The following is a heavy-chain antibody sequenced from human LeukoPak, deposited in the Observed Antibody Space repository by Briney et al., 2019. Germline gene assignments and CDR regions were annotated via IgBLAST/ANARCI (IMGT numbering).Heavy chain of an antibody. D-gene: IGHD6-19*01. V-gene: IGHV5-51*01. CDR3: ARQEQWLVLPFDY. CDR1: GYTFTSYW. Sequence: WASVKISCQASGYTFTSYWIGWVRQMPGKGLEWMGIIYPGDSDTRYSPSFQGQVTISADKSISTAYLQWSSLKASDTAMYYCARQEQWLVLPFDYWGQGTLVTVSS. CDR2: IYPGDSDT. J-gene: IGHJ4*02.